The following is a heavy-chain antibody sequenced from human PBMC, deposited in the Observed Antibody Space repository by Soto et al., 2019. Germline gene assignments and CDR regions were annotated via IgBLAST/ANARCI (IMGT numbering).Heavy chain of an antibody. V-gene: IGHV3-72*01. J-gene: IGHJ4*02. CDR2: SRDKAQGYST. CDR1: GFTLSDHY. Sequence: EVQLVESGGGLVQPGGSLRLSCAGSGFTLSDHYIDWVRQAPGKGLEWVGRSRDKAQGYSTAYAASVKGRFTTSRDESTNSVYLQMNSLKTEDTAVYYCAREASVLIPAAQPSRFDSWGQGTLVTVSS. CDR3: AREASVLIPAAQPSRFDS. D-gene: IGHD2-2*01.